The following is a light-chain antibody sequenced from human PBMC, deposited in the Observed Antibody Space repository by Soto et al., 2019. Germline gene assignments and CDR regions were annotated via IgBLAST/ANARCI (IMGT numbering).Light chain of an antibody. CDR1: QSISNS. Sequence: DIQMTQSPSSLSASVGDRVTITCRASQSISNSLNWYQQKPGKAPDLLIYTTSSLQVGVPSRFSGSGSGTDFTLTISSLQPEDFANYYCQQSYSTPPTFGGGTPVESK. CDR2: TTS. V-gene: IGKV1-39*01. CDR3: QQSYSTPPT. J-gene: IGKJ4*01.